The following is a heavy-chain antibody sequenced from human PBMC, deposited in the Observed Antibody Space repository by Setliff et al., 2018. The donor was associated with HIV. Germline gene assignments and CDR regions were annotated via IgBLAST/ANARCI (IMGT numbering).Heavy chain of an antibody. CDR1: GDSITGHY. CDR2: IYYSGST. D-gene: IGHD3-10*01. Sequence: SETLSLTCTVSGDSITGHYWNWIRQPPGKGLEWIGYIYYSGSTNYNPSLKSRVTISVDTSKNQFSLKLSSVTAADTAVYYCARDGPLEGSYRYYYYMDVWGKGTTVTVSS. CDR3: ARDGPLEGSYRYYYYMDV. V-gene: IGHV4-59*11. J-gene: IGHJ6*03.